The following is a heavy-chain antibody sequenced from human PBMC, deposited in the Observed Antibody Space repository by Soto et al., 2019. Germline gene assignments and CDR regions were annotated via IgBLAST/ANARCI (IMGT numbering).Heavy chain of an antibody. V-gene: IGHV4-31*03. CDR2: IYYSGST. CDR1: GGSISSGGYY. Sequence: QVQLQESGPGLVKPSQTLSLTCTVSGGSISSGGYYWSWIRQHPGKGLEWIGYIYYSGSTYYNPSLKIRVTRPVDTSKNPFSLKLSSVTAADTAVYYCARVVGSTDDAFDIWGQGTMVTVSS. D-gene: IGHD1-26*01. J-gene: IGHJ3*02. CDR3: ARVVGSTDDAFDI.